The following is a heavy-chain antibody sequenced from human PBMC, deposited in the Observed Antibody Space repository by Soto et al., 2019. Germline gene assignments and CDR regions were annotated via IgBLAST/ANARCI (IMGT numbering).Heavy chain of an antibody. V-gene: IGHV3-23*01. CDR1: GFTFRNFG. CDR3: XXXXGVGATPDGANC. D-gene: IGHD1-26*01. Sequence: EVQVLESGGGLVQPGGSLRLSCAASGFTFRNFGMNWVRQAPGKGLEWVSGVRSDGDTTYNAESVKGRFTVSRDTSRNTVXXXXXXXXXXXTAIXYXXXXXGVGATPDGANCWGPGTLVTVSS. J-gene: IGHJ4*02. CDR2: VRSDGDTT.